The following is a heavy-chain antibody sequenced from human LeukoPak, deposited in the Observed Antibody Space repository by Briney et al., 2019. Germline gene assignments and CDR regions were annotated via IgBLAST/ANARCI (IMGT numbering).Heavy chain of an antibody. D-gene: IGHD3-9*01. CDR1: GYTFTSYA. Sequence: ASVKVSCKASGYTFTSYAMHWVRQAPGQRLEWMGWINAGNGNTKYSQKFQGRVTITRDTSTSTAYMELRSLRSDDTAVYYCARDRPYYDILTGYVYFDYWGQGTLVTVSS. V-gene: IGHV1-3*01. J-gene: IGHJ4*02. CDR3: ARDRPYYDILTGYVYFDY. CDR2: INAGNGNT.